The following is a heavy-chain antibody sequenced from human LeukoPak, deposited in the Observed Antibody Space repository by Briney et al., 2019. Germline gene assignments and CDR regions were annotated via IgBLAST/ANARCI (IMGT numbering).Heavy chain of an antibody. CDR3: ANGAAAGTPTIGDY. CDR2: ISGSGENS. Sequence: GGSLRLSCAASGFTFSSYAMSWVRQAPGKGLEWVSAISGSGENSYYADSVKGRFTISRDNFKNTLYLQMNSLRAEDTAVYYRANGAAAGTPTIGDYWGQGTLVTVSS. D-gene: IGHD6-13*01. J-gene: IGHJ4*02. V-gene: IGHV3-23*01. CDR1: GFTFSSYA.